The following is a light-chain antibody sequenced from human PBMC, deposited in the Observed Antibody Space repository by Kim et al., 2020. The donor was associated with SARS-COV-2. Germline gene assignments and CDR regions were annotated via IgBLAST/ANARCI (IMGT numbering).Light chain of an antibody. CDR1: SSNIGAGYD. J-gene: IGLJ3*02. CDR3: QSYDSSLSGSV. CDR2: GNS. V-gene: IGLV1-40*01. Sequence: QRVNISCTGSSSNIGAGYDVHWYQQLPGTAPKLLIYGNSNRPSGGPDRFSGSKSGTSASLAITGLQAEDEADYYCQSYDSSLSGSVFGGGTQLTVL.